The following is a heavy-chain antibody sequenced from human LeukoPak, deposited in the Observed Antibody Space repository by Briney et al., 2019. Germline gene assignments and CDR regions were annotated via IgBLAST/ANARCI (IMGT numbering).Heavy chain of an antibody. CDR3: ARRNYYYDSSGYYDDAFDI. D-gene: IGHD3-22*01. CDR2: IYHSGST. CDR1: GGSISSYY. J-gene: IGHJ3*02. Sequence: SETLSLTCTVSGGSISSYYWSWIRQPPGKGLEWIGSIYHSGSTYYNPSLKSRVTISVDTSKNQFSLKLSSVTAADTAVYYCARRNYYYDSSGYYDDAFDIWGQGTMVTVSS. V-gene: IGHV4-59*08.